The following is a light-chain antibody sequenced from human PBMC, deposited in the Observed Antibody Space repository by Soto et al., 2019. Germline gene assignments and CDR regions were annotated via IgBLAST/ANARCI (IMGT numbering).Light chain of an antibody. V-gene: IGLV2-14*03. CDR1: SSDVGGYNY. CDR2: DVT. CDR3: SSYTTSNTRQIV. Sequence: QSALTQPASVSGPPGHSITISCTGTSSDVGGYNYVSWYQHHPGKAPKLVIYDVTNRPSGVSNPFSGSKSGNTASLTISGLQPEDEADYYCSSYTTSNTRQIVFGTGTKVTVL. J-gene: IGLJ1*01.